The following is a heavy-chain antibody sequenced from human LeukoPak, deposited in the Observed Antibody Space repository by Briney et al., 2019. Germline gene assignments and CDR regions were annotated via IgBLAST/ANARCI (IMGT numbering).Heavy chain of an antibody. D-gene: IGHD3-10*01. CDR2: IKQGGSEK. J-gene: IGHJ4*02. Sequence: GGSPRLSCAASGFTFSSYWMSWVRQAPGKGLEWVANIKQGGSEKYYVDSVKGRFTISRDNAKNSLYLQMNSLRAEDTAVYYCARVQGYYYASGSSYYFDYWGQGTLVTVSS. CDR3: ARVQGYYYASGSSYYFDY. V-gene: IGHV3-7*01. CDR1: GFTFSSYW.